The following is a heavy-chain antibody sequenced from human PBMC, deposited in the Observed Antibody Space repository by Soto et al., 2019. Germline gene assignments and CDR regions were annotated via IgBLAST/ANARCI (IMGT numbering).Heavy chain of an antibody. CDR1: GYTFTSYY. CDR3: ARFLYYDFWSGYLNPAYYYGMDV. J-gene: IGHJ6*02. D-gene: IGHD3-3*01. CDR2: INPSGGST. V-gene: IGHV1-46*01. Sequence: GASVKVSCKASGYTFTSYYMHWVRQAPGQGLEWMGIINPSGGSTSYAQKFQGRVTMTRDTSTSTVYMELSSLRSEDTAVYYCARFLYYDFWSGYLNPAYYYGMDVWGQGTTVTVSS.